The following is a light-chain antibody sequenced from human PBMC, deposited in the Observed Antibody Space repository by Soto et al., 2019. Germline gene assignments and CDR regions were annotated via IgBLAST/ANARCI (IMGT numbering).Light chain of an antibody. J-gene: IGLJ1*01. V-gene: IGLV2-8*01. CDR1: TSFVGTYNY. Sequence: QSALTQPASVSGSAGQSITISCTGTTSFVGTYNYVSWYQQHPGKAPKLMIYEVNKRPSGVPDRFSGSKSGNTASLTVSGLQAEDEADYYCSSYAGSSNVFGTGTKVTVL. CDR2: EVN. CDR3: SSYAGSSNV.